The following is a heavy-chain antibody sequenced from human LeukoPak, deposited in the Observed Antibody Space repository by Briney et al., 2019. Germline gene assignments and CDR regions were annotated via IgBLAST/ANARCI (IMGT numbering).Heavy chain of an antibody. Sequence: PSETQSLTCTVSGGSISSYYWSWIRQPPGKGLEWIGYIYYSGSTNYNPSLKSRVTISVDTSKNQFSLKLSSVTAADTAVYYCARDDPSRVPFDLWGRGTLVTVSS. CDR2: IYYSGST. CDR3: ARDDPSRVPFDL. J-gene: IGHJ2*01. CDR1: GGSISSYY. V-gene: IGHV4-59*01.